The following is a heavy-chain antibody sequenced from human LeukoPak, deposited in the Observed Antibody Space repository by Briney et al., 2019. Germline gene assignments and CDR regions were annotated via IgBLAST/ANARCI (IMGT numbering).Heavy chain of an antibody. J-gene: IGHJ6*02. V-gene: IGHV3-30*09. D-gene: IGHD6-13*01. CDR2: ISYDGSNK. CDR1: GFTFSSYA. CDR3: AREGAGAAALDV. Sequence: GGSLRLSCAASGFTFSSYAMHWVRQAPGKGLEWVALISYDGSNKYYADSVKGRFAISRDNSKNTLYLQMNSLRGEDTAVYYCAREGAGAAALDVWGQGTTVTVSS.